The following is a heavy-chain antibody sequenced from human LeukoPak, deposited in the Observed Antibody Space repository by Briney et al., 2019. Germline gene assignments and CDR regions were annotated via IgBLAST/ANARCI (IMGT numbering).Heavy chain of an antibody. V-gene: IGHV3-49*04. D-gene: IGHD1-1*01. CDR2: IRSKAYRGTT. J-gene: IGHJ6*02. CDR3: ARGPIQLWIHNAMDV. Sequence: GGSLRLSCTGSGFTFGDHAMSWVRQAPGKGLEWVGFIRSKAYRGTTEYAASVNGRFTISRDDSASIAYLQMNSLRTEDTAVYYCARGPIQLWIHNAMDVWGQGTTVTVSS. CDR1: GFTFGDHA.